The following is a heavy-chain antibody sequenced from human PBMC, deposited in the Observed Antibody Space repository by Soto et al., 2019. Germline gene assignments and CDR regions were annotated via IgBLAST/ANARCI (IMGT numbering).Heavy chain of an antibody. CDR1: GYPFNSYG. J-gene: IGHJ4*02. CDR2: ITADRTNT. CDR3: ARDRSVKDY. V-gene: IGHV1-18*01. Sequence: QVQLMQSGAEVKKPGASVKVSCKASGYPFNSYGISWVRQAPGQGLEWMGWITADRTNTNYAQKFQGRGTMTTDTRTSTAYMELTNLISDDTAVYYCARDRSVKDYWGQGTLVTVSS.